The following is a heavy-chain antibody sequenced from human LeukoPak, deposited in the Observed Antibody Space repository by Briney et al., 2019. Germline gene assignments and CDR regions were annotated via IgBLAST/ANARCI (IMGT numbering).Heavy chain of an antibody. CDR2: INPNSGGT. CDR3: ARSVFPYYSGSGSPYNVDVRRNSCFDF. CDR1: GYTFTGYY. Sequence: ASVKVSCKASGYTFTGYYMHWVRQAPGQGLEWTGWINPNSGGTNYAQKFQGRVTMTRDTSISTAYMELSRLRSEDTAVYYCARSVFPYYSGSGSPYNVDVRRNSCFDFWGQGTLVTVSS. J-gene: IGHJ4*02. V-gene: IGHV1-2*02. D-gene: IGHD3-10*01.